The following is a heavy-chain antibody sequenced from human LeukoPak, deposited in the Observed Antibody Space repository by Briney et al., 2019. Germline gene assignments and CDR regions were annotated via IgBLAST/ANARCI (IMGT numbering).Heavy chain of an antibody. V-gene: IGHV4-31*03. Sequence: SETLSLTCTVSGGSISSGGYYWSWIRQHPGKGLEWIGYIYYSGSTYYNPSLRSRVTISVDTSKNQFSLKLSSVTAADTAVYYCARRVWAVTTSDAFDIWGQGTMVTVSS. D-gene: IGHD4-17*01. CDR1: GGSISSGGYY. CDR2: IYYSGST. J-gene: IGHJ3*02. CDR3: ARRVWAVTTSDAFDI.